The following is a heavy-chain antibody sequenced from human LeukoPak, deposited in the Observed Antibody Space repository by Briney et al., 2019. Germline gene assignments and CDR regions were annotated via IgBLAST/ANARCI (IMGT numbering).Heavy chain of an antibody. D-gene: IGHD2-2*01. CDR3: AVPAAMSDFDY. J-gene: IGHJ4*02. V-gene: IGHV4-61*01. CDR2: INHSGST. Sequence: SETLSLTCTVSGGSVSSDRYFWSWIRQPPGKGLEWIGEINHSGSTNYNPSLKSRVTISVDTSKNQFSLKLSSVTAADTAVYYCAVPAAMSDFDYWGQGTLVTVSS. CDR1: GGSVSSDRYF.